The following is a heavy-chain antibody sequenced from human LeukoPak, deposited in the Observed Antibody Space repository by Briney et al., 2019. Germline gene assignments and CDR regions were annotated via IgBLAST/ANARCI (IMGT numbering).Heavy chain of an antibody. J-gene: IGHJ4*02. V-gene: IGHV1-2*02. CDR3: ARDKGDQLLYGSLDY. D-gene: IGHD2-2*02. Sequence: ASVKASCKASGYTFTGYYMHWVRQAPGQGLEWMGWINPNSGGTNYAQKFQGRVTMTRDTSISTAYMELSRLRSDDTAVYYCARDKGDQLLYGSLDYWGQGTLVTVSS. CDR1: GYTFTGYY. CDR2: INPNSGGT.